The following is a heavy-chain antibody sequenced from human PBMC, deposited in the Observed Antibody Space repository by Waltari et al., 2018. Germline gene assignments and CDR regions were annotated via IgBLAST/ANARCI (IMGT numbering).Heavy chain of an antibody. CDR3: AKGTIFAGALDY. CDR2: LSAGGDT. Sequence: EVHLVETGGGLIQPGGSLRLSCAVSGVTVSSSYMSWVGQAPGKGREWVSYLSAGGDTYFAGSLQGRVTISRDDSKNSLFLQMNSLSAADTAVYYCAKGTIFAGALDYWGQGALVTVSS. J-gene: IGHJ4*02. D-gene: IGHD3-3*02. V-gene: IGHV3-53*02. CDR1: GVTVSSSY.